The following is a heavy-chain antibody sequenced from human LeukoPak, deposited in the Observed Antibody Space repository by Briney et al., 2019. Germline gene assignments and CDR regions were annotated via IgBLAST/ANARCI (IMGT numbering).Heavy chain of an antibody. CDR2: VSGSGTIT. Sequence: PGGSLTLSCVASGFTFSTYDMGWVRQAPGRGLEWVSLVSGSGTITDYADSVKGRFTISRDNSMSTLYLRMKSLRVEDAAVYYCARRFCSGGSCYWGHFDSWGQGTLVTVSP. CDR1: GFTFSTYD. V-gene: IGHV3-23*01. CDR3: ARRFCSGGSCYWGHFDS. D-gene: IGHD2-15*01. J-gene: IGHJ4*02.